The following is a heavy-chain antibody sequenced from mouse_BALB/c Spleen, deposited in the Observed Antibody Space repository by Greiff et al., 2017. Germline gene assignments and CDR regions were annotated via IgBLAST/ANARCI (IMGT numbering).Heavy chain of an antibody. CDR2: ISYSGST. CDR3: AREGYGNYPFDY. D-gene: IGHD2-1*01. V-gene: IGHV3-2*02. J-gene: IGHJ2*01. CDR1: GYSITSDYA. Sequence: EVQLVESGPGLVKPSQSLSLTCTVTGYSITSDYAWNWIRQFPGNKLEWMGYISYSGSTSYNPSLKSRISITRDTSKNQFFLQLNSVTTEDTATYYCAREGYGNYPFDYWGQGTTLTVSS.